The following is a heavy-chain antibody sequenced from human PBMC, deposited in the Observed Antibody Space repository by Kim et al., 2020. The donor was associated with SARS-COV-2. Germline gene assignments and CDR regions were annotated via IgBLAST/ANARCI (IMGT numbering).Heavy chain of an antibody. V-gene: IGHV4-4*02. Sequence: GSSNYNPSLKSRVTISLDKSKNQISLNLSSVTAADTAVYYCARGGGYYFDYWGQGTLVSVSS. CDR3: ARGGGYYFDY. CDR2: GSS. D-gene: IGHD5-12*01. J-gene: IGHJ4*02.